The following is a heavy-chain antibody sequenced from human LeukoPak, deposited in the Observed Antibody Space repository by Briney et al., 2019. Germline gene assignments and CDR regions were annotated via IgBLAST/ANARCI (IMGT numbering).Heavy chain of an antibody. CDR1: GYTFTGYY. D-gene: IGHD3-10*01. J-gene: IGHJ4*02. Sequence: ASVKVSCKASGYTFTGYYMHWVRQAPGQGLEWMGWINTNTGNPTYAQGFTGRFVFSLDTSVSTAYLQISSLKAEDTAVYYCARSMVRGAMHVSYWGQGTLVTVSS. CDR2: INTNTGNP. CDR3: ARSMVRGAMHVSY. V-gene: IGHV7-4-1*02.